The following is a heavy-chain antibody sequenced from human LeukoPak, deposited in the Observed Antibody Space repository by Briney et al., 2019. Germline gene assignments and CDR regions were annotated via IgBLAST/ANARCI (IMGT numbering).Heavy chain of an antibody. D-gene: IGHD3-10*01. CDR1: GGSISSYY. J-gene: IGHJ4*01. Sequence: SETLSLTCTVSGGSISSYYWSWIRQPPGKGLEWIGYIYYSGSTNYNPSLKSRVTISVDTSKNQFSLKLRSVTAADTAVYYCARDYGGKLDYWGHGTLVSVSS. CDR2: IYYSGST. V-gene: IGHV4-59*01. CDR3: ARDYGGKLDY.